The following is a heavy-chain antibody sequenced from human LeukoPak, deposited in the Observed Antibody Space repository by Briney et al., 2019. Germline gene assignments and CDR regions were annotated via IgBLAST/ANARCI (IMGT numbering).Heavy chain of an antibody. V-gene: IGHV4-59*08. CDR1: GGSISSYY. Sequence: PSETLSLTCTVSGGSISSYYCSWIRQPPGKGLEWIGYIYYSGSTNYNPSLKSRVTISIDTSKNQFSLKLSSVTAADTAVYYCARHGSYYDNNGYANFDYWGQGTLVTVSS. D-gene: IGHD3-22*01. CDR3: ARHGSYYDNNGYANFDY. J-gene: IGHJ4*02. CDR2: IYYSGST.